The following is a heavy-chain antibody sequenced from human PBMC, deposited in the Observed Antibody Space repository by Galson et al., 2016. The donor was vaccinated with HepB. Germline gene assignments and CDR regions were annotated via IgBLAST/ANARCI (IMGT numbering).Heavy chain of an antibody. CDR1: GDSVSSNSAA. CDR2: TYYRSQWYN. CDR3: ARAYCGGDCYTDGALDI. D-gene: IGHD2-21*02. Sequence: CAISGDSVSSNSAAWNWIRQSPSRGLEWLGRTYYRSQWYNEYALSVRNRITINPDTSKNHFSLQLNSVAPEDTAVYFCARAYCGGDCYTDGALDIWGQGTMVTVFS. J-gene: IGHJ3*02. V-gene: IGHV6-1*01.